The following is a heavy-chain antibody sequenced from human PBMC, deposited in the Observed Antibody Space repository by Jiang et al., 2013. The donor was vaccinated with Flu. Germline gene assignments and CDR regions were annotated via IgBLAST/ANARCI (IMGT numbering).Heavy chain of an antibody. J-gene: IGHJ5*02. D-gene: IGHD3-10*01. CDR1: GGSISSYY. V-gene: IGHV4-59*01. CDR3: ARGPSGSGRT. CDR2: IYYSGNT. Sequence: PGLVKPSETLSLTCTVSGGSISSYYWSWIRQPPGKGLEWIGYIYYSGNTNYNPSLKSRVTISVDASKNQFSLKLSSVTAADTAVYYCARGPSGSGRTWGQGTLVTVSS.